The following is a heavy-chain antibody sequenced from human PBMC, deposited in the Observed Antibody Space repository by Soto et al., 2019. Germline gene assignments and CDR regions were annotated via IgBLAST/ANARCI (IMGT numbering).Heavy chain of an antibody. D-gene: IGHD5-18*01. J-gene: IGHJ4*02. V-gene: IGHV3-53*01. Sequence: PVGSLRLSCAASGFTVSSNYMSWVRQAPGKGLEWVSVIYSGVSTNYADSVKGRFTISRDNSKNTVYLQMNSLRAEDTAVYYCARARGGSYGIDYWGQGTLVTVSS. CDR3: ARARGGSYGIDY. CDR2: IYSGVST. CDR1: GFTVSSNY.